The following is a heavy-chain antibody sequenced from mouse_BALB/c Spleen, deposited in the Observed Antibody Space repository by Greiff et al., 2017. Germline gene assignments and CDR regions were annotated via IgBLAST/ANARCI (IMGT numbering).Heavy chain of an antibody. CDR1: GFTFSSYG. D-gene: IGHD1-2*01. J-gene: IGHJ4*01. V-gene: IGHV5-6-3*01. CDR2: INSNGGST. CDR3: ARPSLLRLHYYAMDY. Sequence: DVMLVESGGGLVQPGGSLKLSCAASGFTFSSYGMSWVRQTPDKRLELVATINSNGGSTYYPDSVKGRFTISRDNAKNTLYLQMSSLKSEDTAMYYCARPSLLRLHYYAMDYWGQGTSVTVSS.